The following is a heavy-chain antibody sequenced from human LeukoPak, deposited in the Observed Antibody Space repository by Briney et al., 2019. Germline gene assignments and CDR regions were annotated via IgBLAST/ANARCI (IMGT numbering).Heavy chain of an antibody. CDR3: ARQWLVLEAVTDY. J-gene: IGHJ4*02. Sequence: TGGSLRLSCAASGFTFSSYGMHWVRQAPGKGLEWVAVISYDGSNKYYADSVKGRFTISRDNAKNSLYLQMNSLRAEDTALYYCARQWLVLEAVTDYWGQGTLVTVSS. CDR2: ISYDGSNK. V-gene: IGHV3-30*03. D-gene: IGHD6-19*01. CDR1: GFTFSSYG.